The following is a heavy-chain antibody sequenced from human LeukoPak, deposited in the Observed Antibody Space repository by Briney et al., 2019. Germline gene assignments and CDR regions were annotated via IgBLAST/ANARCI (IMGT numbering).Heavy chain of an antibody. CDR3: TRQYSSSSNFDY. D-gene: IGHD6-6*01. V-gene: IGHV3-73*01. Sequence: PGGSLRLSCAASGFTFSGSAMHWVRQASRKGLEWVGRIRSKANSYATAYAASVKGRFTISRDDSKNTAYLQMNSLKTEDTAVYYCTRQYSSSSNFDYWGQGTLVTVSS. CDR2: IRSKANSYAT. J-gene: IGHJ4*02. CDR1: GFTFSGSA.